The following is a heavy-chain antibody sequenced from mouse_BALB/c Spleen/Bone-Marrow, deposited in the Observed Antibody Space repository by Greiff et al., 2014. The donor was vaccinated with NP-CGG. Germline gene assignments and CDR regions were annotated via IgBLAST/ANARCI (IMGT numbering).Heavy chain of an antibody. J-gene: IGHJ2*01. Sequence: DVKLVESGPGLVKPSQTVSLTCTVTGISITTGNYRWSWIRQFPGNKLDWIGYIYYSGTITYNPSLTSRTTITRDTSKNQFFLETNSLTAEDTATYYCAREGGGLGHFDYWGQGTTLTVSS. CDR3: AREGGGLGHFDY. D-gene: IGHD4-1*01. CDR1: GISITTGNYR. CDR2: IYYSGTI. V-gene: IGHV3-5*02.